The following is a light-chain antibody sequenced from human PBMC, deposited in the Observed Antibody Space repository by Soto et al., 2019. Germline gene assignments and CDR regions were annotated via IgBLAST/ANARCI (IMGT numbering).Light chain of an antibody. CDR3: QQYENWPPET. V-gene: IGKV3-15*01. Sequence: EIVMTQSPATLSVSPGERATLSCRASQSISRKIAWYQQKPGQAPRIIIYAVSTRTTGIPARFSGSGSGTEFTLTISSLQSEDSAVYYCQQYENWPPETFGQGTKVEI. CDR1: QSISRK. J-gene: IGKJ1*01. CDR2: AVS.